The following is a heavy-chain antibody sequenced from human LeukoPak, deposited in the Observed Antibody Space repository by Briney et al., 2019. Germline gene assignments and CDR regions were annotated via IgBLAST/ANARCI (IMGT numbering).Heavy chain of an antibody. D-gene: IGHD2-8*01. Sequence: GGSLRLSCAASGFTFDDYAMHWVRQAPGKGLEWVSGISWNSGSIGYVDSVKGRFTISRDNVKNSLYLQMNSLRAEDTAVYYCAKDQVYFGFDPWGQGTLVTVSS. J-gene: IGHJ5*02. V-gene: IGHV3-9*01. CDR1: GFTFDDYA. CDR2: ISWNSGSI. CDR3: AKDQVYFGFDP.